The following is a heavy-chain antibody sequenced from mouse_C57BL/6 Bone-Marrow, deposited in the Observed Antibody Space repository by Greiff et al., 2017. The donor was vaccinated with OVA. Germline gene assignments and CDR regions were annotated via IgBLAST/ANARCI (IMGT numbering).Heavy chain of an antibody. CDR3: ATTVVEGYFDY. Sequence: EVQGVESGGGLVKPGGSLKLSCAASGFTFSDYGMHWVRQAPEKGLEWVAYISSGSSTIYYADTVKGRFTISRDNAKNTLFLQMTSLRSEDTAMYYCATTVVEGYFDYWGQGTTLTVSS. V-gene: IGHV5-17*01. J-gene: IGHJ2*01. D-gene: IGHD1-1*01. CDR1: GFTFSDYG. CDR2: ISSGSSTI.